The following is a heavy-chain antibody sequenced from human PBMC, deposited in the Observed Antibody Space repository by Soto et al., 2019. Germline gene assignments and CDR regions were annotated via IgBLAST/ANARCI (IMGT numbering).Heavy chain of an antibody. Sequence: EVQLLESGGGLVQPGGSLRLSCAASGFTFSSYAMSWVRQAPGKGLEWVSAISGSGGSTYYADSVKGRFTISRDNSKNTRYLHRNSLSAEDTAVYYCAKGEGSGWFGEVNAVDSWGQGTMVTVSS. J-gene: IGHJ3*02. D-gene: IGHD3-10*01. CDR3: AKGEGSGWFGEVNAVDS. CDR2: ISGSGGST. V-gene: IGHV3-23*01. CDR1: GFTFSSYA.